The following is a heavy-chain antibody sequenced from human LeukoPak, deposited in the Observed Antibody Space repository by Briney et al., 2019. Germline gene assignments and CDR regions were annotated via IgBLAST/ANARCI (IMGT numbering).Heavy chain of an antibody. Sequence: ASAKVSCKASGYTLTEYDVHWVRQAPGKGLEWMGRINPKNGEREYGQRFQGRVTMTRDTSISTVYMELDSLTSDDTAVYYCARGYYDFWNSYSFSRHIYFDPWGQGTLVTASS. D-gene: IGHD3-3*01. CDR2: INPKNGER. J-gene: IGHJ5*02. CDR1: GYTLTEYD. V-gene: IGHV1-2*06. CDR3: ARGYYDFWNSYSFSRHIYFDP.